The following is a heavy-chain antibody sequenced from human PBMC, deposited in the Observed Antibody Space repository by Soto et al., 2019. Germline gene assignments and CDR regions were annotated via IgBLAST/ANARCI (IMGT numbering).Heavy chain of an antibody. Sequence: ASVKVSCKASGYTFTSYGISWVRQAPGQGLEWMGWISAYNGNTNYARKLQGRVTMTRDTSISTAYMELSRLRSDDTAVYYCARTSYDFWSGFNWFDPWGQGTLVTVSS. J-gene: IGHJ5*02. CDR2: ISAYNGNT. CDR3: ARTSYDFWSGFNWFDP. V-gene: IGHV1-18*01. CDR1: GYTFTSYG. D-gene: IGHD3-3*01.